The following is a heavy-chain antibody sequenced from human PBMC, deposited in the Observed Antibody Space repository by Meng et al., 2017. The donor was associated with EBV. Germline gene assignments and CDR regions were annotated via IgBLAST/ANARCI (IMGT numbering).Heavy chain of an antibody. CDR2: IYDGGTT. Sequence: QWHLQESGPGLVKPSDTLSLTCTVSGASVSGGTFHWSWIRQPPGKELQWIGYIYDGGTTIYNPSLKSRVTIFLDTSRNQFSLGLRSVTTADTAVYYCAKSSSSTPGVVDSWGQGTLVTVSS. CDR1: GASVSGGTFH. CDR3: AKSSSSTPGVVDS. D-gene: IGHD2-2*01. J-gene: IGHJ4*02. V-gene: IGHV4-61*01.